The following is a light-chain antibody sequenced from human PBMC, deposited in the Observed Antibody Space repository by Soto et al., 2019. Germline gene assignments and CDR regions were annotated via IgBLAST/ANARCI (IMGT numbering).Light chain of an antibody. CDR3: QQYGTSGII. Sequence: EFVLTQSPGTLSFSPGERATLSCRASQSLANSFIAWYQQKPGQAPRLLIYDTSSRASGIPDRFSGSGSGTDFTLTISRLETEDFAVFYCQQYGTSGIIFGQGTRLEIK. V-gene: IGKV3-20*01. J-gene: IGKJ5*01. CDR2: DTS. CDR1: QSLANSF.